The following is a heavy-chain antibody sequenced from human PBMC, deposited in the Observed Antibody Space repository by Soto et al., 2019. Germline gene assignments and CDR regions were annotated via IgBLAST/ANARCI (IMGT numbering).Heavy chain of an antibody. CDR1: GFTFSSYG. D-gene: IGHD6-13*01. CDR3: ARPLEQHQLGFGMDV. V-gene: IGHV3-33*01. CDR2: IWYDGSKI. J-gene: IGHJ6*01. Sequence: VGSLRLSCAASGFTFSSYGMHWVRQAPGKGLEWVAVIWYDGSKIYYADSVKGRFTISRDNSKSTLYLQMNSLRAEDTAVYYCARPLEQHQLGFGMDVWGQGSSVTVSS.